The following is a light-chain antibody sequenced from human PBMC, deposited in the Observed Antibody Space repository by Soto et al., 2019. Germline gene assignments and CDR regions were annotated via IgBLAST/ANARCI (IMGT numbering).Light chain of an antibody. CDR2: GAS. V-gene: IGKV3-20*01. CDR3: QQYGSAPLRT. J-gene: IGKJ4*01. CDR1: QSVSSSY. Sequence: EIVLTQSPGTLSLSPGERATLSCRASQSVSSSYLAWYQQKPGQAPRLLIYGASSRATGIPDRLSGSGSGTDFTLTISRLEPEDVAVYYCQQYGSAPLRTFGGGTKVEIK.